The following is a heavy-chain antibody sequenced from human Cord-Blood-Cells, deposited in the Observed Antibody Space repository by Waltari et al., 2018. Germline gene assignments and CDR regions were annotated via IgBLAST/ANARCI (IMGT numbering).Heavy chain of an antibody. J-gene: IGHJ5*02. V-gene: IGHV3-53*01. CDR2: IYSGGRT. Sequence: EVQLVESGGGLIQPGGSLRLSCAASGFTVSSNYMSWVRQAPGKGQEWVSVIYSGGRTYAADSVKGRFTISRDNSKNTLYLQMNSLRAEDTAVYYCARVGVAAPRGWFDPWGQGTLVTVSS. CDR3: ARVGVAAPRGWFDP. CDR1: GFTVSSNY. D-gene: IGHD6-19*01.